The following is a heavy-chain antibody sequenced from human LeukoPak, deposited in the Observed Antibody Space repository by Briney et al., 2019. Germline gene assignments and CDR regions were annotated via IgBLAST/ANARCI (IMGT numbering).Heavy chain of an antibody. V-gene: IGHV4-4*02. J-gene: IGHJ5*02. Sequence: SETLSLTCTVSGDSINSLDLWSWVRQPPGKGLEWIGEMYLSGTTHSNPSVKSRVTISVDTSKNQFSLKLSSVTAADTAVYYCARARSDWFDPWGQGTLVTVSS. CDR1: GDSINSLDL. CDR2: MYLSGTT. CDR3: ARARSDWFDP.